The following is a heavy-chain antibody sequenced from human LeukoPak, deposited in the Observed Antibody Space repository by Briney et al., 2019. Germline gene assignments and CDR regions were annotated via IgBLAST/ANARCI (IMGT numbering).Heavy chain of an antibody. J-gene: IGHJ5*02. CDR2: INHSGST. V-gene: IGHV4-34*01. D-gene: IGHD4-17*01. Sequence: KSSETLSLTCTVSGGSISSYYWSWIRQPPGKGLEWIGEINHSGSTNYNPSLKSRVTISVDTSKNQFSLKLSSVTAADTAVYYCARSSYYGDYAFNWFGPWGQGTLVTVSS. CDR1: GGSISSYY. CDR3: ARSSYYGDYAFNWFGP.